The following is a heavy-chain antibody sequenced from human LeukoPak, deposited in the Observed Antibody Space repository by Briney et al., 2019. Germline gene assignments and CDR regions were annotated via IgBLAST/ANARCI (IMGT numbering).Heavy chain of an antibody. CDR2: INADSGNT. J-gene: IGHJ4*02. D-gene: IGHD6-19*01. CDR1: GYTFTSYY. V-gene: IGHV1-3*01. Sequence: ASVKVSCKASGYTFTSYYMHWVRQAPGQGLEWMGWINADSGNTESSQRFQGRLSITWDTSATTAYMELSSLTSEDTAVYYCARGGPNRSGWTLDYWGPGTLVTVSS. CDR3: ARGGPNRSGWTLDY.